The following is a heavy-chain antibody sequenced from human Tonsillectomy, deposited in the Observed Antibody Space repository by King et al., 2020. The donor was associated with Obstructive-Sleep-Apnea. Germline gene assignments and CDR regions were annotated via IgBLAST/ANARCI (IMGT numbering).Heavy chain of an antibody. D-gene: IGHD2-2*01. J-gene: IGHJ6*02. CDR3: ARSTAAIGGWYYYYHGMDA. V-gene: IGHV4-59*01. CDR2: IYYSGST. CDR1: GGSISSYY. Sequence: QLQESGPGLVKPSETLSLTCTVSGGSISSYYWSWIRQPPGKGLEWIGYIYYSGSTNYNPSLKSHVTISVDTSKNQFSLKLSSVTAADTAVYYCARSTAAIGGWYYYYHGMDARGQGTTVTVSS.